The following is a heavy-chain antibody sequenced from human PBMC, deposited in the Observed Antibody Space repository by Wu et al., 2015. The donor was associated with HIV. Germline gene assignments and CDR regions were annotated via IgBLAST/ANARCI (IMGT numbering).Heavy chain of an antibody. V-gene: IGHV1-2*02. D-gene: IGHD1-1*01. Sequence: QVQIVQSGAEVKKPGATVRVSCKASGYIFTAAYIYWVRQAPGQGLEWMGWIDPNSGGTNSAQNFQGRVTMTKDTSTSTAYMELHTLRSDDTAVYYCAAVHLSGXVCYLGYWGQGTLVTVSS. CDR2: IDPNSGGT. J-gene: IGHJ4*02. CDR3: AAVHLSGXVCYLGY. CDR1: GYIFTAAY.